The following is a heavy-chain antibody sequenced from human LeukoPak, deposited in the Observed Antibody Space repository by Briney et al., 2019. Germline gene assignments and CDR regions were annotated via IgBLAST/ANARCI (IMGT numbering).Heavy chain of an antibody. Sequence: SETLSLTCTVSGGSISSYYWSWIRPPPGKGLEWIGYIYYSGSTNYNPSLKSRVTISVDTSKNQFSLKLSSVTAADTAVYYCASSGKFIAASFDYWGQGTLVTVSS. CDR2: IYYSGST. D-gene: IGHD6-13*01. CDR1: GGSISSYY. CDR3: ASSGKFIAASFDY. J-gene: IGHJ4*02. V-gene: IGHV4-59*01.